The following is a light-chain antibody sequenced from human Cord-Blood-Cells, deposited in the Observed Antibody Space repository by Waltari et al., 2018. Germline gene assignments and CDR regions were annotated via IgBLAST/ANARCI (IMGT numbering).Light chain of an antibody. CDR1: QILVHSDGNTY. V-gene: IGKV2-30*02. J-gene: IGKJ1*01. Sequence: DVVMTQSPLSLPVTLGQPAPISCRSSQILVHSDGNTYLNWFQQRPGQSPRRLIDKFSNRDSGVPDRFSGSGSGTDFTLKISRVEAEDVGVYYCMQGTHWPPTFGQGTKVEIK. CDR2: KFS. CDR3: MQGTHWPPT.